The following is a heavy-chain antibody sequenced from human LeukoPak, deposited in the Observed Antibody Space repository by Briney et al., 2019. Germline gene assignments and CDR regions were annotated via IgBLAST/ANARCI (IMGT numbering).Heavy chain of an antibody. D-gene: IGHD3-22*01. CDR1: GGTFSGYY. Sequence: SETLSLTCAVYGGTFSGYYWSWIRQPPGKGLEWIGEINHSGSTNYNPSLKSRVTISIDTSKNQFPLKLSSVTAADTAVYYCARGNRPYYYDSSGYYFDYWGQGTLVTVSS. J-gene: IGHJ4*02. CDR3: ARGNRPYYYDSSGYYFDY. V-gene: IGHV4-34*01. CDR2: INHSGST.